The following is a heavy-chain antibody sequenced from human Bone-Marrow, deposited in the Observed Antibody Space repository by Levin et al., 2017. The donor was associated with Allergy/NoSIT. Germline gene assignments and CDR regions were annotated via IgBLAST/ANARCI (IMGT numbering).Heavy chain of an antibody. Sequence: TTSETLSLTCNVSGDSMSSDDYYWSWIRRPPGKGLEYIGYIYDSGLTFYDPSLKSRLAISIDTSKNQFSLRLTSVSAADTAVYYCARGKAKMGMTSWGQGTLVTVSA. CDR1: GDSMSSDDYY. CDR2: IYDSGLT. D-gene: IGHD5-24*01. V-gene: IGHV4-30-4*01. J-gene: IGHJ4*02. CDR3: ARGKAKMGMTS.